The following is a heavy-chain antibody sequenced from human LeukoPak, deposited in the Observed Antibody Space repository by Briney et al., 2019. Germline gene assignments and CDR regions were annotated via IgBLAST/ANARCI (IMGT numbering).Heavy chain of an antibody. D-gene: IGHD3-22*01. CDR2: IYYSGST. Sequence: SETLSLTCTVSGGSISSSSYYWGWIRQPLGKGLEWIGSIYYSGSTYYNPSLKSRVTISVDTSKNQFSLKLSSVTAADTAVYYCARGYYDSSGLGYFDYWGQGTLVTVSS. CDR3: ARGYYDSSGLGYFDY. J-gene: IGHJ4*02. CDR1: GGSISSSSYY. V-gene: IGHV4-39*07.